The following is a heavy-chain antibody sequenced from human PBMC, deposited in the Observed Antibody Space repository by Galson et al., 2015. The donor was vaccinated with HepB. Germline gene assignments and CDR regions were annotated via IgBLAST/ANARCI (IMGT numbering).Heavy chain of an antibody. CDR1: GFIFGDYD. D-gene: IGHD3-16*01. V-gene: IGHV3-30*18. CDR3: AKAGSPYDYSYGMDV. CDR2: ICYDGSKK. J-gene: IGHJ6*02. Sequence: SLRLSCAASGFIFGDYDIHWVRQAPGKGLEWVAVICYDGSKKFYADYVKGRFTISRDSPRNTLFLQMNSLRTEDAAVYYCAKAGSPYDYSYGMDVWGQGTTVTVSS.